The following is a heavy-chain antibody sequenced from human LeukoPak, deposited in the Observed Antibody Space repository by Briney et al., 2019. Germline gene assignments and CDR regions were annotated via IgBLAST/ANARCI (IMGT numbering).Heavy chain of an antibody. CDR2: INGESTWI. V-gene: IGHV3-48*02. CDR1: GFNFNIYA. J-gene: IGHJ3*02. D-gene: IGHD2-8*01. CDR3: ARDHKWGFDI. Sequence: GGSLRLSCAASGFNFNIYAMNWIRLAPGKGLEWVAYINGESTWIYYADSVKGRFTISRDSAENSVYLQMNSLRDEDTAVYFCARDHKWGFDIWGQGTMVTVSS.